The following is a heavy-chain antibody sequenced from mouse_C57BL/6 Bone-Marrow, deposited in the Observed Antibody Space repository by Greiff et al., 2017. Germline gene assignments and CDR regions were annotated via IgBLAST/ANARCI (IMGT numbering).Heavy chain of an antibody. V-gene: IGHV1-59*01. CDR3: AREGNWYFDV. CDR2: IDPSDNYT. J-gene: IGHJ1*03. CDR1: GYTFTSYW. Sequence: VQLQQPGAELVRPGTSVKLSCKASGYTFTSYWMHWVKQRPGQGLEWIGVIDPSDNYTNYNQKFKGKATLTVDTSSSTAYMQLSSLTSEDSAVYYCAREGNWYFDVWGTGTTVTVSS.